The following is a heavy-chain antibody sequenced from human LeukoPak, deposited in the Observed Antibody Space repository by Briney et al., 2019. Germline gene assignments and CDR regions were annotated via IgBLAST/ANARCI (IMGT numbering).Heavy chain of an antibody. V-gene: IGHV1-8*01. CDR2: MNPNSGNT. D-gene: IGHD5-12*01. CDR1: GYTFTSYD. Sequence: GASVKVSCKASGYTFTSYDINWVRQATGQGLEWMGWMNPNSGNTGYAQKFRGGVTMTRDTSISTAYMELSSLRSEDTAVYYCAKAGIVATMNADWFDPWGQGTLVTVSS. CDR3: AKAGIVATMNADWFDP. J-gene: IGHJ5*02.